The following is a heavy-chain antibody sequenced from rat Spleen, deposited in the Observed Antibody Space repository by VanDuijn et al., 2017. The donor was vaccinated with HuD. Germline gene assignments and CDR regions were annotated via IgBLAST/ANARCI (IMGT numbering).Heavy chain of an antibody. CDR3: TRQRGDGSYHGGLDY. CDR1: GFTFNNYW. V-gene: IGHV5-31*01. D-gene: IGHD1-12*01. CDR2: ISTSGGST. Sequence: EVQLVESGGGLVQPGRSLKLSCAVSGFTFNNYWMTWIRQAPGKGLEWVATISTSGGSTYYGDSVKGRFSISRDNAKSTLYLQMNSLRSEDTAIYYCTRQRGDGSYHGGLDYWGQGVMVTVSS. J-gene: IGHJ2*01.